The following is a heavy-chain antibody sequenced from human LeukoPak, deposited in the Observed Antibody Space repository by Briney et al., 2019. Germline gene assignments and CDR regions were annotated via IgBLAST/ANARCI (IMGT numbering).Heavy chain of an antibody. CDR2: INHSGST. V-gene: IGHV4-34*01. J-gene: IGHJ6*03. CDR1: GGSISSYY. D-gene: IGHD3-3*01. CDR3: ARHGYDFPSDYYYMDV. Sequence: PSETLSLTCTVSGGSISSYYWSWIRQPPGKGLEWIGEINHSGSTNYNPSLKSRVTISVDTSKNQFSLKLSSVTAADTAVYYCARHGYDFPSDYYYMDVWGKGTTVTVSS.